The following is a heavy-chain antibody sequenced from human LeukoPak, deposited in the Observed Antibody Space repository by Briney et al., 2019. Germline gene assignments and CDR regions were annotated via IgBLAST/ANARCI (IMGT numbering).Heavy chain of an antibody. V-gene: IGHV4-30-4*08. CDR1: GGSISSGDYY. CDR2: IYYSGST. CDR3: ASFTAMVSFDY. D-gene: IGHD5-18*01. Sequence: SETLSLTCTVSGGSISSGDYYWSWIRQPPGKGLEWIGYIYYSGSTYYDPSLKSRVTISVDTSKNQFSLKLSSVTAADTAVYYCASFTAMVSFDYWGQGTLVTVSS. J-gene: IGHJ4*02.